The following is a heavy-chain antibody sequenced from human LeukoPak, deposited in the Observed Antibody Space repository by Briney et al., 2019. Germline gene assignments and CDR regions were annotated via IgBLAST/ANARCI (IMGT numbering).Heavy chain of an antibody. CDR3: ARVYSSSWYETRYYYYMDV. CDR2: IYHSGRT. CDR1: GYSISSGYY. V-gene: IGHV4-38-2*02. Sequence: PSETLSLTCTVSGYSISSGYYWGWFAQPPGKGLEWIGSIYHSGRTYYNPSLKSRVTISVDTSKNQFSLKLSSVTAADTAVYYCARVYSSSWYETRYYYYMDVWGKGTTVTVSS. D-gene: IGHD6-13*01. J-gene: IGHJ6*03.